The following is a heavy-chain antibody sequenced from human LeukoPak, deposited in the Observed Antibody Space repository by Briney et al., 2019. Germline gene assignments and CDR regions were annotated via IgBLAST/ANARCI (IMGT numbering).Heavy chain of an antibody. V-gene: IGHV3-23*01. CDR2: ISGSGGST. CDR1: GFTFSSYA. Sequence: PGGSLRLSCAASGFTFSSYAMSWVRQAPGKGLEWVSAISGSGGSTYYADSVKGRFTISRDNSTNTLYLQMNSLRAEDTAVYYCAKDGRVAATSWGDYWGQGPLVTVSS. CDR3: AKDGRVAATSWGDY. D-gene: IGHD2-15*01. J-gene: IGHJ4*02.